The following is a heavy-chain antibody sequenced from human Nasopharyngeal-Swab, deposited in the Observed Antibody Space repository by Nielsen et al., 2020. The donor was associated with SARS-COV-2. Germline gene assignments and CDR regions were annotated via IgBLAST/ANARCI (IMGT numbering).Heavy chain of an antibody. CDR3: ARGRYYGDYDY. CDR2: INHIGST. CDR1: GWSFTTYS. D-gene: IGHD4-17*01. J-gene: IGHJ4*02. Sequence: SETLSLPCAVYGWSFTTYSWIWIRQPPGKGLEWIGKINHIGSTNYNPYHPSLNSRVTISLATSKNQFSPTLTSVTAADTAIYFCARGRYYGDYDYWGQGALVTVSS. V-gene: IGHV4-34*01.